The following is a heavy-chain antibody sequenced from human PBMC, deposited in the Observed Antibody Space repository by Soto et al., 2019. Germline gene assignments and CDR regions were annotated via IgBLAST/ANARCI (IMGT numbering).Heavy chain of an antibody. J-gene: IGHJ4*02. V-gene: IGHV4-4*02. CDR1: GGSISSSNW. D-gene: IGHD6-6*01. Sequence: SETLSLTCAVSGGSISSSNWWSWVRQPPGKGLEWIGEIYHSGSTNYNPSLKSRVTISVDKSKNQFSLKLSSVTAADTAVYYCERFDNSIAAIDYWGQGTLVTVSS. CDR2: IYHSGST. CDR3: ERFDNSIAAIDY.